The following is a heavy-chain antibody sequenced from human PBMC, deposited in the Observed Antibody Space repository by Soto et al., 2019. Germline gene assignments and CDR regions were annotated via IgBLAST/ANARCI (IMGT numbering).Heavy chain of an antibody. CDR3: ARVSPAAAGRVYYYMDV. CDR2: ISSSGSTI. J-gene: IGHJ6*03. Sequence: GGSLRLSCAASGFTFSSYEMNWVRQAPGKGLEWVSYISSSGSTIYYADSVKGRFIISRDNAKNSLYLQMNSLRAEDTAVYYCARVSPAAAGRVYYYMDVWGKGTTVTVSS. V-gene: IGHV3-48*03. D-gene: IGHD6-13*01. CDR1: GFTFSSYE.